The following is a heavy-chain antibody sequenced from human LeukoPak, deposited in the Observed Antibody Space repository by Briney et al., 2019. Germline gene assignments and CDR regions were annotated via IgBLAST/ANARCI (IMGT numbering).Heavy chain of an antibody. CDR2: ISGSGETT. Sequence: GGSLRFSCAASGCTFSNCARSWVRQAPGKGLEWVSGISGSGETTYYADSVKGRFTISRDNSKNTLYLHTKSLRAEDTALYYCAKGSQLTIYYDAYVIWGQGTTVTVSS. J-gene: IGHJ3*02. V-gene: IGHV3-23*01. CDR1: GCTFSNCA. CDR3: AKGSQLTIYYDAYVI. D-gene: IGHD1-1*01.